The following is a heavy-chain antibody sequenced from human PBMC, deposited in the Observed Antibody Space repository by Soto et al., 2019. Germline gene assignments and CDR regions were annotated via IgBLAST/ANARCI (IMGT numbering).Heavy chain of an antibody. V-gene: IGHV3-23*01. CDR1: GFSFGSYA. Sequence: AGGSLRLSCAASGFSFGSYALSWVRQAPGKGLEWVSTISGSDGKTFYADSVKGRFSISRDTSQSTLYLQMNSLRADDTAMYYCARWSYLDYWGQSTRVTVSS. CDR2: ISGSDGKT. D-gene: IGHD3-3*01. J-gene: IGHJ4*02. CDR3: ARWSYLDY.